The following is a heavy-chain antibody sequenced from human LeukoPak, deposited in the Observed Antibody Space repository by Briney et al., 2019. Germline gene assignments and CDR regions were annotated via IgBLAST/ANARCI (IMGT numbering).Heavy chain of an antibody. D-gene: IGHD3-9*01. Sequence: ASVKVSCKASGYTFTGYYMHWVRQAPGQGLEWMGWINPNSGGTNYAQKFQGWVTMTRNTSISTAYMELSRLRSDDTAVYYCARALGIRYFDWTTQTYFDYWGQGTLVTVSS. V-gene: IGHV1-2*04. CDR2: INPNSGGT. J-gene: IGHJ4*02. CDR3: ARALGIRYFDWTTQTYFDY. CDR1: GYTFTGYY.